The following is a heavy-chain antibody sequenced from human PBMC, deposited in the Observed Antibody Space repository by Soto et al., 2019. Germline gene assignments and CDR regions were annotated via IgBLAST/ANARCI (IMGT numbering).Heavy chain of an antibody. J-gene: IGHJ6*02. CDR1: GRTFSSYS. D-gene: IGHD6-19*01. CDR3: ARGGAVAGDPNLQRYYYGMDV. CDR2: ITPVLGIA. Sequence: QVQLVQSGAEVKKPGSSVKVSCEASGRTFSSYSISWVRQAPGQGLEWMGRITPVLGIANYAQKFQGRVTITADKSTSTAYMDLSSLTFEDTAVYYCARGGAVAGDPNLQRYYYGMDVWGQGTTVTVSS. V-gene: IGHV1-69*02.